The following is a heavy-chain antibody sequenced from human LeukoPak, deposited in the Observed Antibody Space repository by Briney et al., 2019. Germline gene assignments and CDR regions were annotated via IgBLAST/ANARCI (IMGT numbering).Heavy chain of an antibody. J-gene: IGHJ3*02. CDR3: ARDRHYYDSSGYYQVAAFDI. V-gene: IGHV3-21*01. Sequence: GGSLRLSCAASGFTFSSYSVSWVRQAPGKGLEWVSSISSSSSYIYYAGSVKGRFTISRDNAKNSLYLQMNSLRAEDTAVYYCARDRHYYDSSGYYQVAAFDIWGQGTMVTVSS. CDR2: ISSSSSYI. CDR1: GFTFSSYS. D-gene: IGHD3-22*01.